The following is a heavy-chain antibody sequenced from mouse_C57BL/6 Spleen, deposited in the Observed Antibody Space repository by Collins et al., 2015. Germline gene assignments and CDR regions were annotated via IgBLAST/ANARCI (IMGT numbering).Heavy chain of an antibody. CDR1: GYSITSDYA. V-gene: IGHV3-2*02. Sequence: DVQLQESGPGLVRPSQSLSLTCTVTGYSITSDYAWNWIRQFPGNQLEWMGYMSYSGSTSYNPSLKSRISITRDTSKNQFFLQLNSVTTEDTATYYCARSVYFDYWGQGTTLTVSS. CDR3: ARSVYFDY. CDR2: MSYSGST. J-gene: IGHJ2*01.